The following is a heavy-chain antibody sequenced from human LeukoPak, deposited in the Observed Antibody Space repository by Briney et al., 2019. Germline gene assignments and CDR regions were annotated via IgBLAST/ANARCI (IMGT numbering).Heavy chain of an antibody. D-gene: IGHD3-10*01. CDR2: IYYSGST. J-gene: IGHJ4*02. CDR1: GDSINSGGYF. Sequence: SETLSLTCTVSGDSINSGGYFWSWIRQHPGKGLEWIGYIYYSGSTYYNPSLKSRVTISVDTSKNQFSLKLSSVTAADTAVYYCASMVRGVIIVSFYFDYWGQGTLVTVSS. V-gene: IGHV4-31*03. CDR3: ASMVRGVIIVSFYFDY.